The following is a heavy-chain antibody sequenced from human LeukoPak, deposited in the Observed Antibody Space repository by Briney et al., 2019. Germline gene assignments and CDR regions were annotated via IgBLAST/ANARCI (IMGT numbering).Heavy chain of an antibody. D-gene: IGHD2-15*01. J-gene: IGHJ4*02. CDR2: ISWNSGSI. CDR3: AKDKELGYCSGGSCYSILDY. V-gene: IGHV3-9*01. Sequence: GRSLRLSCAASGFTFSSYGMHWVRQAPGKGLEWVSGISWNSGSIGYADSVKGRFTISRDNAKNSLYLQMNSLRAEDTALYYCAKDKELGYCSGGSCYSILDYWGQGTLVTVSS. CDR1: GFTFSSYG.